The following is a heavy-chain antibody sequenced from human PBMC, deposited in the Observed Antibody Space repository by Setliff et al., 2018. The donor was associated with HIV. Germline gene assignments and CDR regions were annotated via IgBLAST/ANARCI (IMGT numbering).Heavy chain of an antibody. J-gene: IGHJ4*02. CDR2: ISSSGTTI. V-gene: IGHV3-11*04. CDR3: ARDLRSSHGSPNYFDY. D-gene: IGHD2-15*01. Sequence: WIRQSPGKGLEWISYISSSGTTIYYADSVKGRFTISRDNAKNSLYLEMNSLRAEETAVYYCARDLRSSHGSPNYFDYWGRGALVTVSS.